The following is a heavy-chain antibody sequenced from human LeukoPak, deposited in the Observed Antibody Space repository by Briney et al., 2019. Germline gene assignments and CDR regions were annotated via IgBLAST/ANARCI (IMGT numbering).Heavy chain of an antibody. CDR1: GFTVSSNY. D-gene: IGHD2-21*02. Sequence: GGSLRLSCAASGFTVSSNYMSWVRQAPGKGLEWVSVIYSGGSTYYADSVKGRFTISRDNAKNSLYLQMNSLRAEDTAVYYCARSRNFDYWGQGTLVTVSS. J-gene: IGHJ4*02. CDR3: ARSRNFDY. V-gene: IGHV3-53*01. CDR2: IYSGGST.